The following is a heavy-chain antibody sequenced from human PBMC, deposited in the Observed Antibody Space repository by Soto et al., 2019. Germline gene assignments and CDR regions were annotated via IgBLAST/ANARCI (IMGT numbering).Heavy chain of an antibody. J-gene: IGHJ6*02. V-gene: IGHV4-39*01. D-gene: IGHD4-4*01. CDR3: ARPGAATVTTWDTRPHYYYYGMDV. CDR2: IYYSGST. Sequence: PSETPSLTCTVSGGSISSSSYYWGWIRQPPGKGLEWIGSIYYSGSTYYNPSLKSRVTISVDTSKNQFSLKLSSVTAADTAVYYCARPGAATVTTWDTRPHYYYYGMDVWGQGTTVTVSS. CDR1: GGSISSSSYY.